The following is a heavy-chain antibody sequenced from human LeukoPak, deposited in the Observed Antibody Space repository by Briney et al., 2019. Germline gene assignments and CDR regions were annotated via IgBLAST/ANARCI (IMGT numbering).Heavy chain of an antibody. CDR1: GFTFSDYY. D-gene: IGHD3-22*01. J-gene: IGHJ4*02. CDR3: AREYYYDSSGYFDY. V-gene: IGHV3-11*01. Sequence: MTGGSLRLSCAASGFTFSDYYMSWIRQAPGKXXXXXXXXSSSGSTIYYADSVKGRFTISRDNAKNSLYLQMNSLRAEDTAVYYCAREYYYDSSGYFDYWGQGTLVTVSS. CDR2: XSSSGSTI.